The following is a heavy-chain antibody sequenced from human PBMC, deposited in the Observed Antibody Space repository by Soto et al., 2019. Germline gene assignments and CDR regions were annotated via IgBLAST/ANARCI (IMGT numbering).Heavy chain of an antibody. Sequence: SETLSLTCAVSGGSISSYYWSWIRQPPGKGLEWIGYIYYIGSTNYNPSLKSRVTISVDTSKNQFSLKLSSVTAADTAVYYCARGLRRQLLNWFDPWGQGTLVTVSS. CDR1: GGSISSYY. J-gene: IGHJ5*02. CDR2: IYYIGST. CDR3: ARGLRRQLLNWFDP. D-gene: IGHD2-2*01. V-gene: IGHV4-59*01.